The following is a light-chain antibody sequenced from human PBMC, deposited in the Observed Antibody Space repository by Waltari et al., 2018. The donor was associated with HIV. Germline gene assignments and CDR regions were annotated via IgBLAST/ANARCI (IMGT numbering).Light chain of an antibody. CDR2: KAS. Sequence: DVQTTQSPSTLSASVGDRVTITCRASQNVNSWLAWYQQIPGKAPNLLISKASVLQSGVPSRFSGSGSGTEFTLTINSLQHDDFGTYYCQQYESYPFTFGPGTRVDI. CDR3: QQYESYPFT. CDR1: QNVNSW. J-gene: IGKJ3*01. V-gene: IGKV1-5*03.